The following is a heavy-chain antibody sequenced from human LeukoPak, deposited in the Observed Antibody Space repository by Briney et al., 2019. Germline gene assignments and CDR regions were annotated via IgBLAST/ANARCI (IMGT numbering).Heavy chain of an antibody. CDR2: IYYSGNT. CDR1: GGSISSFY. D-gene: IGHD1-26*01. V-gene: IGHV4-59*01. J-gene: IGHJ4*02. CDR3: ARGYSGSYGRFDY. Sequence: SETLSLTCTASGGSISSFYWSWIRQPPGKGLEWIGYIYYSGNTNYSPSLKNRVTISVDTSKNQFSLRLSSVTAADTAVYYCARGYSGSYGRFDYWGQGTLATVSS.